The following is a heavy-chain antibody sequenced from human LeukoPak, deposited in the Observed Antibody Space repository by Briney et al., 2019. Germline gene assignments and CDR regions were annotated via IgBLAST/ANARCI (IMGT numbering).Heavy chain of an antibody. V-gene: IGHV3-69-1*01. CDR2: MSSGNTI. Sequence: GGSLRLSCTASGFTFSDFYMSWIRQAPGKSLEWISHMSSGNTIYYADSVKGRFTISRDNAKNSLYLQMNSLRAEDTAVYYCARYSGNPASFEYWGQGTLVTVSS. CDR1: GFTFSDFY. D-gene: IGHD1-26*01. J-gene: IGHJ4*02. CDR3: ARYSGNPASFEY.